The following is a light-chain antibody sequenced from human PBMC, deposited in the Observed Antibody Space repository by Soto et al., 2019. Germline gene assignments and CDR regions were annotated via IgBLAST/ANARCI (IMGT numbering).Light chain of an antibody. J-gene: IGKJ1*01. CDR1: QSFSSSY. CDR3: QQYNSYPWT. Sequence: TLVFSPGERGTPPRKASQSFSSSYLAWYQQKPGQPPRLLMYGVYTRAPGTPAGFSGSGSGTEFTLTISSLQPDDFATYYCQQYNSYPWTFGQGTKVDIK. CDR2: GVY. V-gene: IGKV3D-7*01.